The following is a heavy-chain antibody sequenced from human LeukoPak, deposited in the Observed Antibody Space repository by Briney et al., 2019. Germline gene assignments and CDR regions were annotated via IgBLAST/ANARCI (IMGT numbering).Heavy chain of an antibody. V-gene: IGHV3-11*01. J-gene: IGHJ5*02. D-gene: IGHD3-10*01. CDR3: ARAGLYFYGSGNYFWFDP. CDR2: ISDVGDII. Sequence: GGSLRLSCATSGFTFSDYYMTWIRQAPGKGLEWLSYISDVGDIISYADGVKGGFTISRDNAKDSLYLQMNSLRAEDTAVYYCARAGLYFYGSGNYFWFDPWGQGTLVTVSS. CDR1: GFTFSDYY.